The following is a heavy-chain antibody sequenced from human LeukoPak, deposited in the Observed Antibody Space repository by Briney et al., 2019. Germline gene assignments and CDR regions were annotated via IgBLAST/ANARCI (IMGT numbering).Heavy chain of an antibody. CDR1: GGSISSNDYY. D-gene: IGHD3-16*01. Sequence: SETLSLTCNVSGGSISSNDYYWGWIRQPPGKGLEWIGSIYHRGITHYTPSLKSRVTISVDTSKNQFSLTLTSVTAADTGVYYCAPGEEGAVMGVSWGPGTLVTVSS. J-gene: IGHJ5*02. V-gene: IGHV4-39*07. CDR3: APGEEGAVMGVS. CDR2: IYHRGIT.